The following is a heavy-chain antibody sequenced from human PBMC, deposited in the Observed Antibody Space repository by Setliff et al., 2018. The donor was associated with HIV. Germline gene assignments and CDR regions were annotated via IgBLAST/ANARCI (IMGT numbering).Heavy chain of an antibody. Sequence: SVKVSCKASGGTFSTYTVSWVRQAPGQGLEWMGGIIPMFGTTNYAQKFLGRVAITADKFTNTAYMELSGLRSEDTAVYYCARLPVETASSNYYYMDVWGKGTTVTVSS. CDR3: ARLPVETASSNYYYMDV. CDR2: IIPMFGTT. D-gene: IGHD5-18*01. V-gene: IGHV1-69*06. CDR1: GGTFSTYT. J-gene: IGHJ6*03.